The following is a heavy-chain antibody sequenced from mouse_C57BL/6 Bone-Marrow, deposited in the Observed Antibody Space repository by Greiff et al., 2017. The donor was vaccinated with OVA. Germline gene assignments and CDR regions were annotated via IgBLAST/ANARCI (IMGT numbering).Heavy chain of an antibody. D-gene: IGHD1-1*01. CDR3: ARYYRSSYAIDY. J-gene: IGHJ4*01. Sequence: EVMLVESGGGLVQPGGSLKLSCAASGFTFSDYGMAWVRQAPRKGPEWVAFISNLAYSIYYADTVTGRFTITRENAKNTLYLEMSSLRSEDTAMYYGARYYRSSYAIDYWGQGTSVTVSS. V-gene: IGHV5-15*04. CDR1: GFTFSDYG. CDR2: ISNLAYSI.